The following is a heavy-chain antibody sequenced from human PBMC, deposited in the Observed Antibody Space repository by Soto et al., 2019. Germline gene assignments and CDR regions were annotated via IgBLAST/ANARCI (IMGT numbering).Heavy chain of an antibody. Sequence: ASVKVSCKASGYTFTSYGISWVRQAPGQGLEWMGWISAYNGNTNYAQKLQGRVTMTTDTSTSTAYMELRSLRSDDTAVYYCARHHRRRVAYCGGDCSFDIWGQGTMVTVSS. CDR2: ISAYNGNT. D-gene: IGHD2-21*02. V-gene: IGHV1-18*04. CDR1: GYTFTSYG. J-gene: IGHJ3*02. CDR3: ARHHRRRVAYCGGDCSFDI.